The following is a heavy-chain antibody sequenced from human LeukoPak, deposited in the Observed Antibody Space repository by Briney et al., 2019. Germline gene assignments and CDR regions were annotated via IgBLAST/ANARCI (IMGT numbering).Heavy chain of an antibody. CDR2: IYSGGST. CDR3: ARASVVITSAFDY. Sequence: GGSLRLSCAASGFTVSSNYMSWVRQALGKGLEWVSVIYSGGSTYYADSVKGRFTISRDNSKNTLYLQMNSLRAEDTAVYYCARASVVITSAFDYWGQGTLVTVSS. V-gene: IGHV3-66*02. J-gene: IGHJ4*02. D-gene: IGHD3-22*01. CDR1: GFTVSSNY.